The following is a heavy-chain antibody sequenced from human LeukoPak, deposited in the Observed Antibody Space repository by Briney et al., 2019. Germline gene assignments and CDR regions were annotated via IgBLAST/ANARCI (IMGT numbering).Heavy chain of an antibody. CDR3: ARHSAGTTKDY. Sequence: PSETLSLTCTVSGASISPYYWSWIRQPPGKGLEWIGYISYSGSTNYNPSLKSRVTISVDTSKNHLSLNLTSVTAADTAVYYCARHSAGTTKDYRGQGTLVTVSS. CDR1: GASISPYY. V-gene: IGHV4-59*08. CDR2: ISYSGST. J-gene: IGHJ4*02. D-gene: IGHD1-1*01.